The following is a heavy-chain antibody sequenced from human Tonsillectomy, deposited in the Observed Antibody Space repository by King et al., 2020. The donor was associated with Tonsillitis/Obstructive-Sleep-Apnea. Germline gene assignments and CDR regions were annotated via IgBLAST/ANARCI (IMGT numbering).Heavy chain of an antibody. J-gene: IGHJ4*02. CDR2: INHSGGI. D-gene: IGHD3-9*01. CDR3: ATDYDILTAYYY. Sequence: VQLQQWGAGLLKPSETLSLTCAVYGGSFSGYYWSWIRQPPGKGLEWIGEINHSGGINYNPSLKSRVTISVDTSRNQFSLKLSSVTAADTAVYYCATDYDILTAYYYWGQGTLVTVSS. V-gene: IGHV4-34*01. CDR1: GGSFSGYY.